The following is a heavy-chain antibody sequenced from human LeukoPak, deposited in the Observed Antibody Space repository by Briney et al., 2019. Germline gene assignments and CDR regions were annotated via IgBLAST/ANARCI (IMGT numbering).Heavy chain of an antibody. Sequence: QPGGSLRLSCAASGLPFSSHWMHSVRQAPGKGLVWVSRITNDGSSTTYADSVKGRFTISRDNSKNTLYLQMNSLRAEDTAVYYCARDRDIVVVPAAIDPWGQGTLVTVSS. CDR2: ITNDGSST. CDR3: ARDRDIVVVPAAIDP. V-gene: IGHV3-74*01. D-gene: IGHD2-2*01. J-gene: IGHJ5*02. CDR1: GLPFSSHW.